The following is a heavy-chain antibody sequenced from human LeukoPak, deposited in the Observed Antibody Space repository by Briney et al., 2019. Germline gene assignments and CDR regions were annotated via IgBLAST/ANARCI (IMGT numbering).Heavy chain of an antibody. J-gene: IGHJ6*03. D-gene: IGHD6-13*01. CDR2: IIPIFGTA. CDR1: GGTFSSYA. Sequence: GASVKVSCKASGGTFSSYAISWVRQAPGQGLEWMGGIIPIFGTANYAQKFQGRVTITTDESTSTAYMELSSLRSEDTAVYYCARVDGQLVPVSYYYYMDVWGKGTTVTVSS. CDR3: ARVDGQLVPVSYYYYMDV. V-gene: IGHV1-69*05.